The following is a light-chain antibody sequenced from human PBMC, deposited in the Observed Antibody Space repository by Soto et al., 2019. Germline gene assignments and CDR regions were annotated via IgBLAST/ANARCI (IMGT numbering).Light chain of an antibody. CDR2: GAS. CDR1: QSVSSNY. J-gene: IGKJ4*01. V-gene: IGKV3-20*01. CDR3: QQYGSAPLT. Sequence: EIVLTQSPGTLSLSPGERATLSCRASQSVSSNYLAWFQQKPGQAPRFVIYGASSRATGIPDRFSGRGSGTDFTLTISRLEPEEFAMYYCQQYGSAPLTFGGGTKVEIK.